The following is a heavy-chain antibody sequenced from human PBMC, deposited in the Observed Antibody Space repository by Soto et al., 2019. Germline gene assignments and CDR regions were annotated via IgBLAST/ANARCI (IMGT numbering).Heavy chain of an antibody. Sequence: QLHLVQSGAVVKKPGASVTVSCSASGYPVTAYYMHWVRQAPGRGLEWMGGINPATGAAKYTQTFRGRATMTRDTSTSTVFMELGGLTSEDTAVFYCARGGGVGVAGSAAFDMWGQGTLVTVSS. CDR3: ARGGGVGVAGSAAFDM. V-gene: IGHV1-2*02. J-gene: IGHJ3*02. D-gene: IGHD3-3*01. CDR1: GYPVTAYY. CDR2: INPATGAA.